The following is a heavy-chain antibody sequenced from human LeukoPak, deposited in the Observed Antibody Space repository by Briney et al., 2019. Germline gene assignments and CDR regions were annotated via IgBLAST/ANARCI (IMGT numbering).Heavy chain of an antibody. CDR2: ISAYNGNT. V-gene: IGHV1-18*01. D-gene: IGHD5-12*01. CDR1: GYTFTSYA. J-gene: IGHJ4*02. Sequence: ASVKVSCKASGYTFTSYAMNWVRQAPGQGLEWMGWISAYNGNTNYAQKLQGRVTMTTDTSTSTAYMELRSLRSDDTAVYYCAHSGYDSWPLDYWGQGTLVTVSS. CDR3: AHSGYDSWPLDY.